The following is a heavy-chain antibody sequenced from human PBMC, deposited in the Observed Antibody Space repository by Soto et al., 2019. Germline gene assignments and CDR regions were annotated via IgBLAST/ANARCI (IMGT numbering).Heavy chain of an antibody. V-gene: IGHV4-31*03. CDR2: MHHSGSS. J-gene: IGHJ4*02. CDR1: GGSITSGGYF. CDR3: ARGWLPYFDS. D-gene: IGHD6-19*01. Sequence: QVPLQESGPGLVKPSQTLSLTCSVSGGSITSGGYFWGWVRQLPGKGLEWIGYMHHSGSSHYNPSLKSRLTISLDTSKSLFSLKLDSATAADTAVYYCARGWLPYFDSWGQGTLVTVSS.